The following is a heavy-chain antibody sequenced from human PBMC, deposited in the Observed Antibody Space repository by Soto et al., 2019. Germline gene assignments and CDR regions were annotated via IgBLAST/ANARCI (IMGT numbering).Heavy chain of an antibody. CDR3: ARDPLIAVAGASYFDY. V-gene: IGHV1-69*04. CDR1: GGTFSSYT. D-gene: IGHD6-19*01. J-gene: IGHJ4*02. CDR2: IIPILGIA. Sequence: SVKVSCKASGGTFSSYTISWVRQVPGQGLEWMGRIIPILGIANYAQKFQGRVTITADKSTSTAYMELSSLRSEDTAVYYCARDPLIAVAGASYFDYWGQGTLVTVSS.